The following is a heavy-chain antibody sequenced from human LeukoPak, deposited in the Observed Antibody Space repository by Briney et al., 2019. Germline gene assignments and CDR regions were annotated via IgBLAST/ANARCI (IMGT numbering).Heavy chain of an antibody. V-gene: IGHV4-59*08. Sequence: SETLSLTCTVSGGSISSYYWSWIRQPPGKRLEWIGYIYYSGSTNYNPSLKSRVTISVDTSKNQFSLKLNSVTAADTAVYYCARPSSGSYSSFDYWGQGTLVTVSS. CDR2: IYYSGST. D-gene: IGHD1-26*01. CDR1: GGSISSYY. CDR3: ARPSSGSYSSFDY. J-gene: IGHJ4*02.